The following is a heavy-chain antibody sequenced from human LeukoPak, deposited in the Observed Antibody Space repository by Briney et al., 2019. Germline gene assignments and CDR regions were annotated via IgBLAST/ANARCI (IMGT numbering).Heavy chain of an antibody. CDR2: ISSSSSYI. CDR1: GFTFSSYS. CDR3: ARDRIAVAGGSFAGFDY. J-gene: IGHJ4*02. Sequence: GGSLRLSCAASGFTFSSYSMNWVRQAPGKGREWVASISSSSSYIYYADSVKGRFTISRDNAKNSLYLQMNSLRAEDTAVYYCARDRIAVAGGSFAGFDYWGQGTLVTVSS. D-gene: IGHD6-19*01. V-gene: IGHV3-21*01.